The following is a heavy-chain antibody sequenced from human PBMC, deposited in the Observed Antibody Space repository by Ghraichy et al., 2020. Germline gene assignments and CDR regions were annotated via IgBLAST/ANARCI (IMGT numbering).Heavy chain of an antibody. Sequence: GESLNISCKSSGYSFTTYWIAWVRQMPGEGLEWMGHIYPGDSDTRYSPSFQGQVTISADKSITTAYLQWSSLQASDTALYYCARGPYGGYVDFWGQGTLVTVSS. J-gene: IGHJ4*02. CDR3: ARGPYGGYVDF. D-gene: IGHD4-23*01. V-gene: IGHV5-51*01. CDR1: GYSFTTYW. CDR2: IYPGDSDT.